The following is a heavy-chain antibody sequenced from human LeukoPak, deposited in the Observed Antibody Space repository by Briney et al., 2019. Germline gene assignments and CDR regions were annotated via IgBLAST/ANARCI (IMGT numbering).Heavy chain of an antibody. Sequence: PGGSLRLPCAASGFTFSSYAMSWVRQAPGKGLEWVSGISGSGDSTYYADSVKGRFTISRDNSKNTLYLQVNSLRAEDTAVYYCAKITVAGTYYYYYYMDVWGKGTTVTVSS. CDR2: ISGSGDST. V-gene: IGHV3-23*01. CDR1: GFTFSSYA. CDR3: AKITVAGTYYYYYYMDV. D-gene: IGHD6-19*01. J-gene: IGHJ6*03.